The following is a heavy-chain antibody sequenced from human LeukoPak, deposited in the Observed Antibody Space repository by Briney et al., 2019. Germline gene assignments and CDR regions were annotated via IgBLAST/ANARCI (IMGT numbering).Heavy chain of an antibody. Sequence: PGESLRLSCAASGFTFNRYALSWVRQAPGKGLEWVSTIGGGGENTYYADSVKGRFTISRDSSKNTVYLHMKSLRAEDTAVYLCAKVLTGSQDYWGQGTLVTVTS. V-gene: IGHV3-23*01. D-gene: IGHD1-14*01. CDR3: AKVLTGSQDY. CDR2: IGGGGENT. CDR1: GFTFNRYA. J-gene: IGHJ4*02.